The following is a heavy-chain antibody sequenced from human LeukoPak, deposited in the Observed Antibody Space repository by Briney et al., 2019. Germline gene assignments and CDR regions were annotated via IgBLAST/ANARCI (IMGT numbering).Heavy chain of an antibody. CDR2: ISAYNGNT. CDR3: ARRSSSGWYGTQGDWFDP. J-gene: IGHJ5*02. CDR1: GYTFTSYG. D-gene: IGHD6-19*01. V-gene: IGHV1-18*01. Sequence: ASVKVSCKASGYTFTSYGISWVRQAPGQGLEWMGWISAYNGNTNYAQKLQGRVTMTTDTSTSTAYMELRSLRSDDTAVYYCARRSSSGWYGTQGDWFDPWGQGTLVTVSS.